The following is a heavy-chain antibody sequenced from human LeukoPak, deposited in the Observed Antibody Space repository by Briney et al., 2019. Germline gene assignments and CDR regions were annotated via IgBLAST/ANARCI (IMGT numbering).Heavy chain of an antibody. CDR2: ISSSSSYI. J-gene: IGHJ4*02. CDR1: GFTFSSYE. D-gene: IGHD5-18*01. CDR3: ARDLDTAMAYFDY. Sequence: GGSLRLSCAASGFTFSSYEMNWVRQAPGKGLEWVSSISSSSSYIYYADSVKGRFTISRDNAKNSLYLQMNSLRAEDTAVYYCARDLDTAMAYFDYWGQGTLVTVSS. V-gene: IGHV3-21*01.